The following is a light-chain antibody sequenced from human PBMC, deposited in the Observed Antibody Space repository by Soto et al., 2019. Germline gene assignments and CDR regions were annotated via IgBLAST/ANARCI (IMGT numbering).Light chain of an antibody. CDR3: QQYNSYSLT. CDR2: KAS. CDR1: QSISSW. V-gene: IGKV1-5*03. Sequence: DIQMTQSPPTLSASVGDRVTITCRASQSISSWLAWYQQKPGKAPKLLIYKASSLESGVPSRFRGSGSGTEFTLTISSLQPDDFATYYCQQYNSYSLTFGQGTKVDIK. J-gene: IGKJ1*01.